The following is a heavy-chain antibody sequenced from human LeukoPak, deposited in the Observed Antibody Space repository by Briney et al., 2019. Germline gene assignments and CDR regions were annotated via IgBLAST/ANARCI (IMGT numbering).Heavy chain of an antibody. J-gene: IGHJ6*03. CDR3: ATWGGGNLPGYYYYYMDV. V-gene: IGHV1-24*01. CDR2: FDPEDGET. D-gene: IGHD4-23*01. CDR1: GYTLTELS. Sequence: ASVKVSCKVSGYTLTELSMHWVRQAPGKGLEWMGGFDPEDGETIYAQKFQGRVTMTEDTSTDTAYMELSSLRSEDTAVYYCATWGGGNLPGYYYYYMDVWGKGTTVTISS.